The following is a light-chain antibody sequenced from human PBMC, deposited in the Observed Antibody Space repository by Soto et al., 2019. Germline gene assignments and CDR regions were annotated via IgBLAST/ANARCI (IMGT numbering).Light chain of an antibody. CDR2: LGS. Sequence: DIVMTQSPLSLPVTPGEPASISRRSSQSLLQSNGDNYLDWYLQKPGQSPQLLIYLGSNRASGVPDRFSGSGSGTDFTLKISRVEAEDVGVYYCMQALQTRWTFGQGTKVEIK. CDR3: MQALQTRWT. V-gene: IGKV2-28*01. CDR1: QSLLQSNGDNY. J-gene: IGKJ1*01.